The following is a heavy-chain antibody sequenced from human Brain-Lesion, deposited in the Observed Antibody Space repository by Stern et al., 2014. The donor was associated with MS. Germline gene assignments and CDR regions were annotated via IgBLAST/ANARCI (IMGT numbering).Heavy chain of an antibody. CDR3: ASAGRDSSGFAFDY. D-gene: IGHD3-22*01. Sequence: VQLVESGGGLMQPGGSLRLSCAASGLLVSDNYMTWVRQAPAKGLEWVLVIYRGDTTYAADHVLGRLPISRDNSRKTLYLQILSLRAEDTAVYYCASAGRDSSGFAFDYWGQGTLVTVSS. V-gene: IGHV3-53*01. CDR2: IYRGDTT. CDR1: GLLVSDNY. J-gene: IGHJ4*02.